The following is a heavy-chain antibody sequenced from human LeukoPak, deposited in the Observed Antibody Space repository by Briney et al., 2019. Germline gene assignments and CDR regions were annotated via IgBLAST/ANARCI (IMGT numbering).Heavy chain of an antibody. CDR1: GFTFSSYE. D-gene: IGHD1-26*01. J-gene: IGHJ4*02. CDR3: ARGATQIDY. Sequence: GGSLRLSCAASGFTFSSYEMNWVRQAPGKGLEWVSYISSSGSTIYYADSVKGRFTISRDNAKNSLYLQMNSLRAEDTAVYYGARGATQIDYWGQETLVTVSS. V-gene: IGHV3-48*03. CDR2: ISSSGSTI.